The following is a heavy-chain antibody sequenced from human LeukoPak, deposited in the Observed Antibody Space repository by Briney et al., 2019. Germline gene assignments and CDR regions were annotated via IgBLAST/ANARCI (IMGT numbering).Heavy chain of an antibody. D-gene: IGHD3-22*01. J-gene: IGHJ4*02. CDR3: ARGLHYYDSSGSFDY. V-gene: IGHV4-34*01. Sequence: PSETLSLTCAVYGGSFSGYYRSWIRQPPGKGLEWIWEINHSGSTNYNPSLKGRVTISVDTSKNQFSLKLSSVTAADTAVYYCARGLHYYDSSGSFDYWGQGTLVTVSS. CDR1: GGSFSGYY. CDR2: INHSGST.